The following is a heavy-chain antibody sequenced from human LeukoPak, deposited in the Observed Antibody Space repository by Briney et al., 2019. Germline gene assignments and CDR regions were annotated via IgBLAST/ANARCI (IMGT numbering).Heavy chain of an antibody. D-gene: IGHD6-6*01. Sequence: PGGSLRLSCAASGFTFSSYSMKWVRQAPGEGLEWVSSISSSSSYIYYADSVKGRFTISRDNAKNSLYLQMNSLRAEDTAVYYCARDPEYSSSSEDNDYWGQGTLVTVSS. CDR3: ARDPEYSSSSEDNDY. CDR1: GFTFSSYS. V-gene: IGHV3-21*01. CDR2: ISSSSSYI. J-gene: IGHJ4*02.